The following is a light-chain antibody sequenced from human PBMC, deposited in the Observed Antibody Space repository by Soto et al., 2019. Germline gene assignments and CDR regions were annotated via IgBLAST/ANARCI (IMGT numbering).Light chain of an antibody. CDR2: GAS. Sequence: EVVMTQSPATLSLSPGERATLSCRAGQSVSSSYLAWYQQKPGQAPRLLIYGASSRATGIPDRFSGSGSGTDFTLTISRLEPEDFAVYYCQQYGSSPPWTFGQGTKVDIK. CDR3: QQYGSSPPWT. CDR1: QSVSSSY. J-gene: IGKJ1*01. V-gene: IGKV3-20*01.